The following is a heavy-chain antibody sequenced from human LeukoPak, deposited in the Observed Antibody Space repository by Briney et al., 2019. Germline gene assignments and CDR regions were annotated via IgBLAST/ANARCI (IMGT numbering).Heavy chain of an antibody. V-gene: IGHV4-59*01. J-gene: IGHJ5*02. Sequence: SETLSLTCTVSGGSISSYYWSWIRQPPGKGLEWIGYIYYSGSTNYDPSLKSRVTISVDTSKNQFSLKLSSVTAADTAVYYCARVTIAAAGTFWFDPWGQGTLVTVSS. D-gene: IGHD6-13*01. CDR1: GGSISSYY. CDR3: ARVTIAAAGTFWFDP. CDR2: IYYSGST.